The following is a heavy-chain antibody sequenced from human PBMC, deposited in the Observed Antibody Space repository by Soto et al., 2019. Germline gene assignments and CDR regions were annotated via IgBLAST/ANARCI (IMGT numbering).Heavy chain of an antibody. CDR3: ARLPGITTSRRDY. Sequence: SETLSLTCSVSCGSISSPTYYWGWIRQPPGKGLEWIGSIYYSGSTYYSPSLKSRVTISVDTSKNQFSLKVSSVTAADTAVYYCARLPGITTSRRDYWGQGTLVTVSS. CDR2: IYYSGST. CDR1: CGSISSPTYY. J-gene: IGHJ4*02. D-gene: IGHD1-1*01. V-gene: IGHV4-39*01.